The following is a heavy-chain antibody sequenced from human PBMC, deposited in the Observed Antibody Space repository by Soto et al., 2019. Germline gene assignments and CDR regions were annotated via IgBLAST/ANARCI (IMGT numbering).Heavy chain of an antibody. Sequence: GASLKISCKGSGYTFTNYWIGWVRQMPGKGLEWMGIIYPGDSDTKYNPSFQGQVTISADKSITTTYLRWTSLKASDTAIYYCAASIFYYGMDVWGQGTTVTVSS. V-gene: IGHV5-51*01. CDR3: AASIFYYGMDV. CDR2: IYPGDSDT. CDR1: GYTFTNYW. J-gene: IGHJ6*02.